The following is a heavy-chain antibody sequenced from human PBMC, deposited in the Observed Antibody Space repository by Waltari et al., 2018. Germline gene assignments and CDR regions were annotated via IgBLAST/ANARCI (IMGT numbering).Heavy chain of an antibody. CDR3: AYSSSWNSYNWFDP. CDR2: INAGNGNT. Sequence: QVQLVQSGAEVKKPGASVTVSCKASGYTFTSYAMHWVRQAPGQRLEWMGWINAGNGNTKYSQKFQGRVTITRDTSASTAYMELSSLRSEDTAVYYCAYSSSWNSYNWFDPWGQGTLVTVSS. D-gene: IGHD6-13*01. CDR1: GYTFTSYA. J-gene: IGHJ5*02. V-gene: IGHV1-3*01.